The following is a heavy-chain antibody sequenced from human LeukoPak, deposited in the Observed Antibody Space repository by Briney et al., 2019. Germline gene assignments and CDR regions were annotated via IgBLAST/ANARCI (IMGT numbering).Heavy chain of an antibody. Sequence: GGSLRLSCAASGFTFSSYWMSWVRQAPGKGLEWVANIKQDGSEKYYVDSVKGRFTISRDNAKNSLYLQMNSLRAEDTAVYYCASGVVVVVAATPETTSPFDYWGQGTLVTVSS. CDR1: GFTFSSYW. J-gene: IGHJ4*02. CDR2: IKQDGSEK. CDR3: ASGVVVVVAATPETTSPFDY. V-gene: IGHV3-7*01. D-gene: IGHD2-15*01.